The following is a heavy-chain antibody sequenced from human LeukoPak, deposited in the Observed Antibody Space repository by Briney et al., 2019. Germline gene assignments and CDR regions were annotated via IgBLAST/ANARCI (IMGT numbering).Heavy chain of an antibody. Sequence: PSETLSLTCTVSGYSISSGYYWGWIRQPPGKGLEWIGSIYHSGSTYYNPSLKSRVTISVDTSKNQLSLKLSSVTAADTAVYYCARSMDYYDSSGYIVPYYYFDYWGQGTLVTVSS. CDR3: ARSMDYYDSSGYIVPYYYFDY. J-gene: IGHJ4*02. D-gene: IGHD3-22*01. CDR2: IYHSGST. V-gene: IGHV4-38-2*02. CDR1: GYSISSGYY.